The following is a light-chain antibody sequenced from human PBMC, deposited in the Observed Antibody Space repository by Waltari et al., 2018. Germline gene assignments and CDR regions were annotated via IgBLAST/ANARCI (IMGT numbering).Light chain of an antibody. CDR3: QHNVRLAGA. CDR2: DAS. Sequence: CRSSQSVGKSWAWYQQKPGQAPRLLSYDASRSATGSPDRDRGRGSGTVFSLTLSRVGPEDFAVYDWQHNVRLAGAFGQGTKVEI. CDR1: QSVGKS. J-gene: IGKJ1*01. V-gene: IGKV3D-20*02.